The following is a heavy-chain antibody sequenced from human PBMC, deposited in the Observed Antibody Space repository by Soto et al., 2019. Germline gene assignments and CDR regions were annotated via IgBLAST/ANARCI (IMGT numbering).Heavy chain of an antibody. V-gene: IGHV3-15*07. J-gene: IGHJ4*01. Sequence: EVQLVESGGGLVKPGGSREPPCEPFGLSFTNPGLNWVRQAPGKGWGGAGRIKSKTHGGTTDFAAPVKGRFAISRDDSKNIAYMQMNSLEIEDTAVYYCSTDTYNDMIVVRLDYWGHGTLVTVSS. CDR2: IKSKTHGGTT. CDR3: STDTYNDMIVVRLDY. CDR1: GLSFTNPG. D-gene: IGHD3-22*01.